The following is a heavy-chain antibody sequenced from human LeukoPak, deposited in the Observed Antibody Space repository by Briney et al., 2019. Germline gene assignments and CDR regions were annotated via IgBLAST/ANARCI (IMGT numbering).Heavy chain of an antibody. V-gene: IGHV1-18*01. Sequence: ASVKVSCKASGYTFTSYGISWVRQAPGQGLEWMGWISAYNGNTNYAQKLQGRVTMTTDTPTSTAYMELRSLRSDDTAVYYCARGLYYYDSSGYPRFDYWGQGTLVTVSS. CDR2: ISAYNGNT. CDR3: ARGLYYYDSSGYPRFDY. CDR1: GYTFTSYG. D-gene: IGHD3-22*01. J-gene: IGHJ4*02.